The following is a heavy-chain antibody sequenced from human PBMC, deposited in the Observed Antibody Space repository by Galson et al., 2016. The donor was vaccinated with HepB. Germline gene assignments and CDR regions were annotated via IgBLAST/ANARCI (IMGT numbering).Heavy chain of an antibody. D-gene: IGHD3-9*01. Sequence: SLRLSCAASGFTFSSYSMNWVRPAPGKGLEWVSSISSSSSYIYYADSVKGRFTISRDDAKNSLYLKMNSLRAEDTAVYYCARGGSLVLRYFDWLLTFPDWGQGTLVTVSS. CDR1: GFTFSSYS. CDR2: ISSSSSYI. J-gene: IGHJ4*02. CDR3: ARGGSLVLRYFDWLLTFPD. V-gene: IGHV3-21*01.